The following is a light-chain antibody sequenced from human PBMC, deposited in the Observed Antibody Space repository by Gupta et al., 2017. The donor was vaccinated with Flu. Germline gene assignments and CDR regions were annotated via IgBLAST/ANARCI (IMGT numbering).Light chain of an antibody. V-gene: IGKV3-11*01. CDR1: QSGRSA. J-gene: IGKJ1*01. Sequence: PATLSLSPGERATLSCRASQSGRSALAWYQQKPGQAPRLLIYDTSNRATGIPARFSGSGSGTDFTLTISSLEPEDFAVYYCQQRSIWPRTFGQGTKVEIK. CDR2: DTS. CDR3: QQRSIWPRT.